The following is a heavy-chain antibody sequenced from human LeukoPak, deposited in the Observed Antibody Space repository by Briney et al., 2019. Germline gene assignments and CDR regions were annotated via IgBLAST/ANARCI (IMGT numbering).Heavy chain of an antibody. V-gene: IGHV3-74*01. D-gene: IGHD6-6*01. Sequence: GGSLRLSCTASGCSFSGHWMHWARQLPGKGLVWVSRISPTGSTTSYADSVKGRFTVSRDNAKNTLYLQVNNLRAEDTAIYYCARGPNSNWSGLDFWGQGTLLTVSS. CDR1: GCSFSGHW. CDR2: ISPTGSTT. CDR3: ARGPNSNWSGLDF. J-gene: IGHJ4*02.